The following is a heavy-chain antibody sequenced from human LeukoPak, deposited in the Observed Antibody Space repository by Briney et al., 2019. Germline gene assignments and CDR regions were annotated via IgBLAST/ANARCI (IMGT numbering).Heavy chain of an antibody. CDR2: INPSGGST. Sequence: ASVKASCKASGYTFTSYYMHWVRQAPGQGLEWMGIINPSGGSTSYAQKFQGRVTMTRDTSTSTVYMELSSLRSEDTAVYYCARSLWEQQTFGYWGQGTLVTVSS. CDR3: ARSLWEQQTFGY. D-gene: IGHD1-26*01. CDR1: GYTFTSYY. J-gene: IGHJ4*02. V-gene: IGHV1-46*01.